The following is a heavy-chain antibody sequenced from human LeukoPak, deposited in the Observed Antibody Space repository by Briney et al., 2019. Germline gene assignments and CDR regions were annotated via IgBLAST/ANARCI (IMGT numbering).Heavy chain of an antibody. V-gene: IGHV4-38-2*02. D-gene: IGHD2-2*01. CDR1: GYSISSGYQ. J-gene: IGHJ5*02. Sequence: SETLSLTCGVSGYSISSGYQWAWIRQSPGKGLEWIGSIYHSGSAHYNPSLKSGVTISVETSKNQFSLNMYSVTAADTAVYYCARDPRWLTPDCTSTSCYENYFDPWGQGTLVTVSS. CDR3: ARDPRWLTPDCTSTSCYENYFDP. CDR2: IYHSGSA.